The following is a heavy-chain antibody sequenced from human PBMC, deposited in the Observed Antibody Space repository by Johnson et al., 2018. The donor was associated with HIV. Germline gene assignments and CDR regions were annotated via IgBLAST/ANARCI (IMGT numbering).Heavy chain of an antibody. J-gene: IGHJ3*02. CDR3: ARAYSYGAFDI. CDR1: GFTFSNYG. Sequence: QVQLVESGGGVVQPGRSLRLSCAASGFTFSNYGMHWVRQAPGKGLEWVAVISYDGSNKYYADSVKGRYTISRDNSKNTLYLQMNSLRADDTAVYYCARAYSYGAFDIWGQGTMVTVSS. V-gene: IGHV3-30*19. D-gene: IGHD5-18*01. CDR2: ISYDGSNK.